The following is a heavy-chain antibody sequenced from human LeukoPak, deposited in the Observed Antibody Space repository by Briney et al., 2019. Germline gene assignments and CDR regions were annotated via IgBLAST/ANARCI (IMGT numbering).Heavy chain of an antibody. CDR1: GFIFSDYG. Sequence: GGSLRLSCAVSGFIFSDYGCHWVRQAPGKGLEWVAVTRFDGSIKQYADSVKGRFTISRDDSKNTLYLQMNFLKSEDTAVYYCARWGGTRQYYFDYWGQGTLVTVSS. J-gene: IGHJ4*02. V-gene: IGHV3-33*01. CDR2: TRFDGSIK. CDR3: ARWGGTRQYYFDY. D-gene: IGHD1-1*01.